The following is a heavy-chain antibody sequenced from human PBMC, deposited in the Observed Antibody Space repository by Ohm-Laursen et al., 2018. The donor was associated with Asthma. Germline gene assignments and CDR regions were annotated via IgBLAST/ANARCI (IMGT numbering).Heavy chain of an antibody. V-gene: IGHV3-13*01. CDR3: ARDGPELPTELDY. CDR1: GFTFSSYD. CDR2: IGTAGDT. Sequence: SLRLSCAASGFTFSSYDMHWVRQATGKGLEWVSAIGTAGDTYYPGSVKGRFAISRDNSKNTLYLQMNSLRAEDTAVYYCARDGPELPTELDYWGPGTLVTVSS. J-gene: IGHJ4*02. D-gene: IGHD1-14*01.